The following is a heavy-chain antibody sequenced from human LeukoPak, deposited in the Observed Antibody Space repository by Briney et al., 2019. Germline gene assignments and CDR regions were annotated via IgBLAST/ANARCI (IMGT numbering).Heavy chain of an antibody. CDR1: EFTFSTYC. D-gene: IGHD2-2*01. CDR2: INSDGTNT. CDR3: ARAVCSSTSCYAFDI. V-gene: IGHV3-74*01. Sequence: PGGSLRLSCAASEFTFSTYCMHWVRQAPGKGLVWVSRINSDGTNTDYADSVKGRFTISRDNAKNTLYMQMNSLRAEDTAVYYCARAVCSSTSCYAFDIWGQGTMVTVSS. J-gene: IGHJ3*02.